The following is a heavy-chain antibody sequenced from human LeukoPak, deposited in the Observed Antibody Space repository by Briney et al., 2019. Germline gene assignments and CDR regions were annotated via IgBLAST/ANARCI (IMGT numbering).Heavy chain of an antibody. CDR1: GGSISSGGYY. CDR2: IYYSGST. J-gene: IGHJ4*02. D-gene: IGHD4-11*01. CDR3: ATGPGNYVVVY. Sequence: SQTLSLTCTVSGGSISSGGYYWSWIRQHPGKGLEWIGYIYYSGSTYYNPSLKSRVTISVDTSKNHFSLKLRSVTAANTAVYYCATGPGNYVVVYWGQGTLVTVSS. V-gene: IGHV4-31*03.